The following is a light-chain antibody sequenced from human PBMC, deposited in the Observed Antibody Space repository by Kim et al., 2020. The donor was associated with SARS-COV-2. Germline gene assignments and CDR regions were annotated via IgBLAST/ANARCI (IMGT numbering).Light chain of an antibody. J-gene: IGLJ2*01. CDR1: NIENKN. CDR3: QVWDCRTVV. Sequence: SVALGQTATIPCGGSNIENKNVHWYHQRPGQAPVLVMYRDKKRPSGIPERLSGSNSVNTATLTINRVEPGDEGDYYCQVWDCRTVVFGGGTTLAVL. CDR2: RDK. V-gene: IGLV3-9*01.